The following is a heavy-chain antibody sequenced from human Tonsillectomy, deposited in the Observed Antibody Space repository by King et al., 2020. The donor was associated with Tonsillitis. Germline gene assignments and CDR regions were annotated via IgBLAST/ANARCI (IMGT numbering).Heavy chain of an antibody. V-gene: IGHV3-30*01. CDR2: ISYDGRNK. D-gene: IGHD3-3*01. J-gene: IGHJ4*02. CDR3: SGDVRDDFWGGGGDAFDY. Sequence: VQLVESGGGAVQPGRSLRLSCAASGFTFSRFAMHWVRQAPGKGLEWVALISYDGRNKFYGDSVKGRFTISRDNSKNTLYLQMNSLSAEDTAVYSCSGDVRDDFWGGGGDAFDYWGRGTRVTVPS. CDR1: GFTFSRFA.